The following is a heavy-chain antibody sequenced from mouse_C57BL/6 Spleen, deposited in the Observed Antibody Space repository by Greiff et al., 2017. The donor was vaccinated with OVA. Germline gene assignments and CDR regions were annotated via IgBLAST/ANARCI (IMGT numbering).Heavy chain of an antibody. CDR1: GIDFSRYW. V-gene: IGHV4-1*01. D-gene: IGHD1-1*01. CDR2: INPYSSTI. Sequence: EVKLLQSGGGLVQPGGSLKLSCAASGIDFSRYWMSWVRRAPGKGLEWIGEINPYSSTINYAPSLKDKFIISRDKAKNTLYLQMSKVRSEDTALYYCARPRDYYGSTYAMDYWGQGTSVTVSS. J-gene: IGHJ4*01. CDR3: ARPRDYYGSTYAMDY.